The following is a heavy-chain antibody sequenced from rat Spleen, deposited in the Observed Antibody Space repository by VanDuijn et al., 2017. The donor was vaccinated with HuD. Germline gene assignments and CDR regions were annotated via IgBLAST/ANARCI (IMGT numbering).Heavy chain of an antibody. Sequence: EVQLQESGPGLVKPSQSLSLTCSVTDHSITNGYRWNWIRKFPGNKLEWMGYINSAGNTNYNPSLKSRVSITRDTSKNQFFLQVNSVSSEDTATYYCARSEGTHYYLPFADWGQGTLVIVSS. CDR1: DHSITNGYR. V-gene: IGHV3-3*01. D-gene: IGHD1-12*02. J-gene: IGHJ3*01. CDR3: ARSEGTHYYLPFAD. CDR2: INSAGNT.